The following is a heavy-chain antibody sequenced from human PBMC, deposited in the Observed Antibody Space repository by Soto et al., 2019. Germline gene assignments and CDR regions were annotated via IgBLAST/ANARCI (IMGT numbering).Heavy chain of an antibody. D-gene: IGHD6-13*01. CDR3: ARVGSDRRAAAGMPHYYYMYV. Sequence: GGSLRLSCAASGFTFSSYGMHWVRQAPGKGLEWVAVIWYDGSNKYYADSVKGRFTISRDNSKNTLYLQMNSLRAEDTAVYYCARVGSDRRAAAGMPHYYYMYVRGRGNTVTVSS. V-gene: IGHV3-33*01. CDR2: IWYDGSNK. J-gene: IGHJ6*03. CDR1: GFTFSSYG.